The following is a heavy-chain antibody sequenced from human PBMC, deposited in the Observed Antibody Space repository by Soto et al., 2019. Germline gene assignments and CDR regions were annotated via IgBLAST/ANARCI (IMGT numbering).Heavy chain of an antibody. CDR3: ARHRKGSPGIAVADNWFDP. V-gene: IGHV4-39*01. D-gene: IGHD6-19*01. CDR1: GGSISSSSYY. J-gene: IGHJ5*02. CDR2: IYYSGST. Sequence: SETLSLTCTVSGGSISSSSYYWGWIRQPPGKELEWIGSIYYSGSTYYNPSLKSRVTISVDTSKNQFSLKLSSVTAADTAVYYCARHRKGSPGIAVADNWFDPWGQGTLVTVSS.